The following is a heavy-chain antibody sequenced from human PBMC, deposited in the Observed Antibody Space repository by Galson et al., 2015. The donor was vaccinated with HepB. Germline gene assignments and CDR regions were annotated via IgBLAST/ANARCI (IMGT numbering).Heavy chain of an antibody. CDR2: ISANGGST. Sequence: SLRLSCAASGFTFLNYGMSWVRQAPGKGLEWVSSISANGGSTSYADSVKGRFTISRDNSKSTLFLQMNTLRAEDTAIYYCAKGGPLPIVGPPRGGVSFGYWGQGTLVTVSS. CDR1: GFTFLNYG. V-gene: IGHV3-23*01. CDR3: AKGGPLPIVGPPRGGVSFGY. J-gene: IGHJ4*02. D-gene: IGHD1-26*01.